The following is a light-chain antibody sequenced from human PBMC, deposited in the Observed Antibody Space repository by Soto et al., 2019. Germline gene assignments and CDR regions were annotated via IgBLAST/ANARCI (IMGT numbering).Light chain of an antibody. Sequence: DIQMTQSPSTLSASVGDRVTITCRASQNIERWLAWYQQKPGKAPKLLLYDVSSLESGVPSRFSGSGSGTEFILTINGLQPDDFATYYCQQYNSLITFGQGTRLEN. J-gene: IGKJ5*01. CDR3: QQYNSLIT. CDR1: QNIERW. V-gene: IGKV1-5*01. CDR2: DVS.